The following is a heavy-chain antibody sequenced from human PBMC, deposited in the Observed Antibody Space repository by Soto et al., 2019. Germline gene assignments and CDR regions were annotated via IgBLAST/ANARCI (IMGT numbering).Heavy chain of an antibody. V-gene: IGHV4-59*01. CDR2: IYYSGST. D-gene: IGHD3-3*01. J-gene: IGHJ4*02. Sequence: PSETLSLTCTVSGGSISSYYWSWIRQPPGKGLEWIGYIYYSGSTNYNPSLKSRVTISVDTSKNQFSLKLSSVTAADTAVYYCARVRYDFWSGYHHYFDYWGQGTLVTVSS. CDR3: ARVRYDFWSGYHHYFDY. CDR1: GGSISSYY.